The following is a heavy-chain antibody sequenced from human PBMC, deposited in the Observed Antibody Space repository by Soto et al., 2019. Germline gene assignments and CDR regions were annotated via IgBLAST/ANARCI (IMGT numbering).Heavy chain of an antibody. CDR2: IYHSGTT. CDR1: GVSITGSY. J-gene: IGHJ6*02. V-gene: IGHV4-59*12. D-gene: IGHD1-1*01. CDR3: ARDGERDTGLNFYYYLHGMDA. Sequence: SETLSLTCTVSGVSITGSYWSWIRQTPGKTLEWIGYIYHSGTTTYNPSLKSRVSISVDTSKNQFSLRLTSVIAADTAVYYCARDGERDTGLNFYYYLHGMDAWGQGTRVT.